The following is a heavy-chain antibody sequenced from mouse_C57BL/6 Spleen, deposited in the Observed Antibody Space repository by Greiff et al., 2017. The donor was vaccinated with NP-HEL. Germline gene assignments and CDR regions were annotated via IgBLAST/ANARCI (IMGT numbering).Heavy chain of an antibody. V-gene: IGHV5-4*03. D-gene: IGHD2-2*01. CDR3: ARVYGYDKDYYAMDY. CDR2: ISDGGSYT. J-gene: IGHJ4*01. CDR1: GFTFSSYA. Sequence: EVKLVESGGGLVKPGGSLKLSCAASGFTFSSYAMSWVRQTPEKRLEWVATISDGGSYTYYPDNVKGRFTISRDNAKNNLYLHMSHLKSEDTAMYYCARVYGYDKDYYAMDYWGQGTSVTVSS.